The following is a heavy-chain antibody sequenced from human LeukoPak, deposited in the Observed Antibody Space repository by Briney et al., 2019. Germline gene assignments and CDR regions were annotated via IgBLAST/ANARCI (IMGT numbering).Heavy chain of an antibody. CDR1: GYIFSSYD. J-gene: IGHJ5*02. V-gene: IGHV1-18*01. Sequence: ASVKVSCKASGYIFSSYDINWVRQAPGQGLEWMGWISTYNGNTNYAQKLQGRVTMTTDTSTSTAYMELRSLRSDDTAVYYCAREGYSSSWYSGLDPWGQGTLVTVSS. CDR2: ISTYNGNT. D-gene: IGHD6-13*01. CDR3: AREGYSSSWYSGLDP.